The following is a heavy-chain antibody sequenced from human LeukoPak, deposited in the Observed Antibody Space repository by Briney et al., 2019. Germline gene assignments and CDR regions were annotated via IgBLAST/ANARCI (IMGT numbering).Heavy chain of an antibody. CDR1: GFTFSSYS. J-gene: IGHJ4*02. V-gene: IGHV3-21*01. CDR2: ISSSSSYI. D-gene: IGHD1-26*01. Sequence: GGSLRLSCAASGFTFSSYSMNWVRQAPGKGLEWVSSISSSSSYIYYADSVKGRFTISRDNSKNTLYLQMNSLRAEDTAVYYCAREGGSYYEDYFDYWGQGTLVTVSS. CDR3: AREGGSYYEDYFDY.